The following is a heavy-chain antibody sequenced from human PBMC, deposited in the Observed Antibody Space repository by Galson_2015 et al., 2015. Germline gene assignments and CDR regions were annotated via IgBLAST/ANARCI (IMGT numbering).Heavy chain of an antibody. CDR3: ARADSGGVRIASAENRHRFDP. V-gene: IGHV3-48*03. CDR2: ISSSGSTF. J-gene: IGHJ5*02. CDR1: GFTFSSYE. D-gene: IGHD6-13*01. Sequence: SLRLSCAASGFTFSSYEMNWVRQAPGKGLEWVSYISSSGSTFYYADSVKGRFTISRDNAKNSLYLQMNSLRAEDTAVYYCARADSGGVRIASAENRHRFDPWCHGPLVTVSS.